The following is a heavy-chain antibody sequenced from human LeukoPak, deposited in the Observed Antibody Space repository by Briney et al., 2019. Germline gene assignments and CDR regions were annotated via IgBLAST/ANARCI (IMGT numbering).Heavy chain of an antibody. J-gene: IGHJ6*02. D-gene: IGHD3-3*01. Sequence: SETLSLTCAVYGGSFSGYYWSWIRQPPGKGLEWIGEINHSGSTNYNPSLKSRVTISVDTSKNQFSLKLSSVTAADTAVYYCASLALPRITISYGMDVWGQGTKVTVSS. CDR2: INHSGST. CDR3: ASLALPRITISYGMDV. CDR1: GGSFSGYY. V-gene: IGHV4-34*01.